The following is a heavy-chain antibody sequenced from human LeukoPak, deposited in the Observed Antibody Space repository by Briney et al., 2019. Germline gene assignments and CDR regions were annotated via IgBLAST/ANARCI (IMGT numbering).Heavy chain of an antibody. CDR1: GGSISNNDYF. CDR2: VDSNGRT. J-gene: IGHJ4*02. CDR3: ARLDASLAHLSGSFPDN. D-gene: IGHD3-10*01. Sequence: PSETLSLTCTVSGGSISNNDYFWGWIRQPPGKGLEWIGNVDSNGRTHHNPSLMGRVTTHGDNSKNEFSLKLTSVTAADTAVYYCARLDASLAHLSGSFPDNWGQGVLVTVSS. V-gene: IGHV4-39*01.